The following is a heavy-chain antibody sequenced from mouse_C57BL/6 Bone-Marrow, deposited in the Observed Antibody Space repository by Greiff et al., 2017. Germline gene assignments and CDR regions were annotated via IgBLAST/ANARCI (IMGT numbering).Heavy chain of an antibody. CDR3: ASLYYDYDEDGFDY. V-gene: IGHV5-17*01. CDR1: GFTFSDYG. Sequence: DVKLVESGGGLVKPGGSLKLSCAASGFTFSDYGMHWVRQAPEKGLEWVAYISSGSSTIYYADTVKGRFTISRDNAKNTLFLQMTSLRSEDTAMYYCASLYYDYDEDGFDYWGQGTTLTVSS. J-gene: IGHJ2*01. CDR2: ISSGSSTI. D-gene: IGHD2-4*01.